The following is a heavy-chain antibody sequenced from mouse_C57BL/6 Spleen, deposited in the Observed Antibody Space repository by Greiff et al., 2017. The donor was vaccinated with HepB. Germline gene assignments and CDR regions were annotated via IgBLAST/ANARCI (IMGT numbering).Heavy chain of an antibody. Sequence: QVQLKESGAELVRPGASVTLSCKASGYTFTDYEMHWVKQTPVHGLEWIGAIDPETGGTAYNQKFKGKAILTADKSSSTAYMELRSLTSEDSAVYYCTRERYYGSSYWYFDVWGTGTTVTVSS. CDR3: TRERYYGSSYWYFDV. V-gene: IGHV1-15*01. CDR2: IDPETGGT. CDR1: GYTFTDYE. D-gene: IGHD1-1*01. J-gene: IGHJ1*03.